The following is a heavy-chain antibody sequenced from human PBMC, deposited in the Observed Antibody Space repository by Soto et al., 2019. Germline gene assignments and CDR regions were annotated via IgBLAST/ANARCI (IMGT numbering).Heavy chain of an antibody. Sequence: GESLKISCTASGFTFGDYGMIWFRQAPGKGLEWVGFIRSKAYGGTTEYAASVKGRFTISRDDSKSIAYLQMNSLRTEDTAVYYCTRLGDCTNGVCYRTFDYWGQGTLVTVSS. CDR1: GFTFGDYG. CDR3: TRLGDCTNGVCYRTFDY. CDR2: IRSKAYGGTT. J-gene: IGHJ4*02. V-gene: IGHV3-49*03. D-gene: IGHD2-8*01.